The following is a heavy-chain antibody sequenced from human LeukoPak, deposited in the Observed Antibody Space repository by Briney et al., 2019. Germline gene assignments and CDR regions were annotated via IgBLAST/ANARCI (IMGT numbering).Heavy chain of an antibody. D-gene: IGHD2-15*01. J-gene: IGHJ4*02. CDR3: ARHVYCSGGSCYPGDY. CDR2: IYPGGSDT. CDR1: GYSFTSCW. V-gene: IGHV5-51*01. Sequence: NRGESLKISCKGSGYSFTSCWIGWVRQMPGKGLEWLGIIYPGGSDTRYSPSFQGQVTISADTSISTAYLQWSSLTASTTAFYYCARHVYCSGGSCYPGDYWGQGTLVTVSS.